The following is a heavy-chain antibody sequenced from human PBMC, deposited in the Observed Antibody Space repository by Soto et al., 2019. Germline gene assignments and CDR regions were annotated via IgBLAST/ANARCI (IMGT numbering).Heavy chain of an antibody. J-gene: IGHJ6*02. Sequence: LRLSCAASGFTFSSYWMSWVRQAPGKGLEWVANIKQDGSEKYYVDSVKGRFTISRDNAKNSLYLQMNSLRAEDTAVYYCARDPSRGYLNYYYGMDVWGQGTTVTVS. CDR1: GFTFSSYW. V-gene: IGHV3-7*01. CDR3: ARDPSRGYLNYYYGMDV. D-gene: IGHD3-10*01. CDR2: IKQDGSEK.